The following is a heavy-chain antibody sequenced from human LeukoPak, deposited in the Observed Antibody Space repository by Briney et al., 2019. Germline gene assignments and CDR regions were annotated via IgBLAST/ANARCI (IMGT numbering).Heavy chain of an antibody. Sequence: PSETLSLTCTVSGGSISSYYWSWIRQPPGKGLEWIGYIYYSGSTNYNPSLKSRVTISVDTSKNLFSLKLSSVTAADTAVYYCAREGGDGDYDYWGQGTPVTVSS. CDR3: AREGGDGDYDY. CDR2: IYYSGST. J-gene: IGHJ4*02. CDR1: GGSISSYY. V-gene: IGHV4-59*01. D-gene: IGHD4-17*01.